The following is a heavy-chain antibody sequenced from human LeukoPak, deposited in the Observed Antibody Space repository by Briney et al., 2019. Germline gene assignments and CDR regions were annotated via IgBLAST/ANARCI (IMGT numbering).Heavy chain of an antibody. CDR2: ISGSGGST. D-gene: IGHD2-15*01. CDR3: AKDGTRGHCSSDSCYFGFDP. Sequence: GGSLRLSCAASGFTFSSYAMSWVRQAPGKGLEWVSAISGSGGSTYYADSVKGRFTISRDNSKNTLYLQVNSLRAEDTAVYYCAKDGTRGHCSSDSCYFGFDPWGQGTLVTVSS. V-gene: IGHV3-23*01. CDR1: GFTFSSYA. J-gene: IGHJ5*02.